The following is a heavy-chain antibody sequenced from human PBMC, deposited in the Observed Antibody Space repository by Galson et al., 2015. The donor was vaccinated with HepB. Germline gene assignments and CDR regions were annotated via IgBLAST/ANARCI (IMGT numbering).Heavy chain of an antibody. CDR3: TRDSRRVTDHDAFDI. J-gene: IGHJ3*02. CDR1: GFTFSRYS. Sequence: SLRLSCAASGFTFSRYSMNWVRQAPGKGLEWVSSISGTSWTIYQADSLKGRFTTSRDNTKNSLYLQMSSLRAEDTAVYYCTRDSRRVTDHDAFDIWGQGTMVTVSS. D-gene: IGHD3-10*01. CDR2: ISGTSWTI. V-gene: IGHV3-21*01.